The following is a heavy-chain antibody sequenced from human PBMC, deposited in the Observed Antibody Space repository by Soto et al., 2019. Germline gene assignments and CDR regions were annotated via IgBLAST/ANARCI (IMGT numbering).Heavy chain of an antibody. Sequence: QVQLQQWGAGLLEPSETLSLTCGISGGSFSGFYWSWIRQSPGEGLEWIGEINHSGTTHYNPSLENRVIIWIDTSKAKFSQNVNSVTAEDTAIYNCGRHVVQYNWMDPWGQGTMVSVSS. CDR2: INHSGTT. V-gene: IGHV4-34*01. CDR1: GGSFSGFY. D-gene: IGHD1-1*01. J-gene: IGHJ5*02. CDR3: GRHVVQYNWMDP.